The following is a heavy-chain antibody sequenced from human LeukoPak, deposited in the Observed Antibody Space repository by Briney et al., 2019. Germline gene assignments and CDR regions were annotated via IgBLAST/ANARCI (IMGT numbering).Heavy chain of an antibody. D-gene: IGHD4-17*01. CDR1: GGSISSYY. CDR2: IYYSGST. CDR3: ARQDYGDYFGYYYYYMDV. Sequence: TSETLSLTCTVSGGSISSYYWSWIRQPPGKGLEWIGYIYYSGSTNYNPSLKSRVTISVDTSKNQFSLKLSSATAADTAVYYCARQDYGDYFGYYYYYMDVWGKGTTVTVSS. V-gene: IGHV4-59*01. J-gene: IGHJ6*03.